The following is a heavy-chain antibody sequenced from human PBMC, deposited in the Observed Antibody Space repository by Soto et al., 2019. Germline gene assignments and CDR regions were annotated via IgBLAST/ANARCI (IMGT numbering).Heavy chain of an antibody. V-gene: IGHV1-2*04. D-gene: IGHD6-19*01. J-gene: IGHJ4*02. CDR3: ARELGILYSSGWYPFDY. CDR2: INPNSGGT. Sequence: ASVKVSCKASGYTFTGYYMHWLRQAPGQGLEWMGWINPNSGGTNYAQKFQGWVTMTRDTSISTAYMELSRLRSDDTAVYYCARELGILYSSGWYPFDYWGQGTLVTVSS. CDR1: GYTFTGYY.